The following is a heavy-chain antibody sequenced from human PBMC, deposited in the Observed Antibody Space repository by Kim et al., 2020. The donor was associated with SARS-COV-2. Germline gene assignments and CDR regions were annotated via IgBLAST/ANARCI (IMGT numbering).Heavy chain of an antibody. D-gene: IGHD3-3*01. V-gene: IGHV7-4-1*02. Sequence: ASVKVSCKASGYTFTSYAMNWVRQAPGQGLEWMGWINTNTGNPTYAQGFTGRFVFSLDTSVSTAYLQISGLKAEDTAVYYCARHPVSITFFGVVISYWYSDLWGRGTLVTVSS. CDR2: INTNTGNP. CDR3: ARHPVSITFFGVVISYWYSDL. J-gene: IGHJ2*01. CDR1: GYTFTSYA.